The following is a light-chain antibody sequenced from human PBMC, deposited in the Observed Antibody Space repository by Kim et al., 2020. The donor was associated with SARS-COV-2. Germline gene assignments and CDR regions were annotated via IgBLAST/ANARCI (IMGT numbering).Light chain of an antibody. CDR1: QNVNSN. CDR3: QQYNTSAT. V-gene: IGKV3-15*01. J-gene: IGKJ2*01. CDR2: GAS. Sequence: SVSPGETVTLSCRASQNVNSNVAWYQQRPGQTHRLLMYGASTRATGIPARFSGSGSGADFTLTISTLQSEDFAVYYCQQYNTSATFGLGTKVDIK.